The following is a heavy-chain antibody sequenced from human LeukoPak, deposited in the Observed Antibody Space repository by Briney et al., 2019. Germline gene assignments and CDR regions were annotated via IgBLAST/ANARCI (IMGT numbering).Heavy chain of an antibody. CDR1: GGSISSGGYY. V-gene: IGHV4-61*08. CDR2: IYYSGST. J-gene: IGHJ6*02. D-gene: IGHD1-14*01. Sequence: SETLSLTCTVSGGSISSGGYYWSWIRQPPGKGLEWIGYIYYSGSTNYNPSLKSRVTISVDTSKNQFSLKLSSVTAADTAVYYCARSSEQGYYYGMDVWGQGTTVTVSS. CDR3: ARSSEQGYYYGMDV.